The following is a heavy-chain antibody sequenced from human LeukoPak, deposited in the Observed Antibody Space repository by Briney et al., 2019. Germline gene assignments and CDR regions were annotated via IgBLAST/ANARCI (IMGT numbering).Heavy chain of an antibody. V-gene: IGHV4-34*01. Sequence: SSETLSLTCAVYGGSFSGYYWSWIRQPPGKGLEWIGEINHSGSTNYNPSLKSRVTISVDTSKNQFSLKLSSVTAADTAVYYCAREDSRDGYNIVYWGQGTLVTVSS. J-gene: IGHJ4*02. CDR3: AREDSRDGYNIVY. CDR2: INHSGST. D-gene: IGHD5-24*01. CDR1: GGSFSGYY.